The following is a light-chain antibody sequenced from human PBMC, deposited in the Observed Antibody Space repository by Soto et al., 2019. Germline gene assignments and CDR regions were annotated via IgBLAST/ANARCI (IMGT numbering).Light chain of an antibody. V-gene: IGKV1-5*01. Sequence: DIQMTQSPSTLSASVADRFTITCRASQSISSWLAWYQQKPGKAPKLLIYDASSLESGVPSRFSGSGSGTEFTLTIISLQPDDFATYYCQQYNSYSPLTFGGGTRLEI. CDR3: QQYNSYSPLT. CDR1: QSISSW. J-gene: IGKJ5*01. CDR2: DAS.